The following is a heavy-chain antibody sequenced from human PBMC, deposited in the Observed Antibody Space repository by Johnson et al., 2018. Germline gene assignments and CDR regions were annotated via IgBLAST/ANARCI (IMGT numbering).Heavy chain of an antibody. CDR2: IGTAGDT. J-gene: IGHJ3*02. V-gene: IGHV3-13*01. Sequence: EVQLVESGGGLVQPGGSLRLSCAASGFTFSSYDMHWVRQATGKGLEWVSAIGTAGDTYYPGSVKGRFTISRENAKNSLYLQMNSLGAGDTAVDYWARGKLGVDALYIWGQGTMVTVSS. CDR1: GFTFSSYD. D-gene: IGHD7-27*01. CDR3: ARGKLGVDALYI.